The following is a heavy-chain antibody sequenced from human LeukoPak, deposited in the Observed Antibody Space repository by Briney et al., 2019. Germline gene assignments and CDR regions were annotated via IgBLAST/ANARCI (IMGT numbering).Heavy chain of an antibody. Sequence: SETLSLTCTVSGGSISSYYWSWIRQRQPAGKGLEWIGHIQPSGSTNYNPSFKSRITISVDTSKNHFSLKLSSVTAADTAVYYCARGGIAVAGTNWFDPWGQGTLVTVSS. CDR1: GGSISSYY. V-gene: IGHV4-4*07. CDR3: ARGGIAVAGTNWFDP. CDR2: IQPSGST. D-gene: IGHD6-19*01. J-gene: IGHJ5*02.